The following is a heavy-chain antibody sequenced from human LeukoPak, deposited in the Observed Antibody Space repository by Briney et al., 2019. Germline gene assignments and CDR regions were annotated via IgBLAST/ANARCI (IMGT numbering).Heavy chain of an antibody. J-gene: IGHJ4*02. D-gene: IGHD6-19*01. Sequence: PGGSLTLSCTASGFTFSNYGMSWVRQAPGKGLDWVSAISGSGTITYYADSVKGRFTISRDNSKNTLYLQMNSLRADDTAVYYCAKNLTVAGTLFDYWGQGTLVTVSS. V-gene: IGHV3-23*01. CDR2: ISGSGTIT. CDR3: AKNLTVAGTLFDY. CDR1: GFTFSNYG.